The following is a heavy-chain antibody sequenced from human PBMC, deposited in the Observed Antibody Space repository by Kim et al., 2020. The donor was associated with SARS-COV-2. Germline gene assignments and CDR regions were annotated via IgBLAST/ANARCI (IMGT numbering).Heavy chain of an antibody. CDR3: AKSQEGWYLDY. CDR2: ISYDGSNK. D-gene: IGHD6-19*01. CDR1: GFTFSSYG. V-gene: IGHV3-30*18. Sequence: GGSLRLSCAASGFTFSSYGMHWVRQAPGKGLEWVAVISYDGSNKYYADSVKGRFTISRDNSKNTLYLQMNSLRAEDTAVYYCAKSQEGWYLDYWGQGTLVTVSS. J-gene: IGHJ4*02.